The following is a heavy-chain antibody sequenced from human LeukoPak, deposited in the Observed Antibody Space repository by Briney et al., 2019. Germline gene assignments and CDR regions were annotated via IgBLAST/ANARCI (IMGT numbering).Heavy chain of an antibody. CDR2: ISYDGSNK. D-gene: IGHD3-9*01. J-gene: IGHJ4*02. CDR3: ARDAPGRDILTGYLDY. CDR1: GFTFSSYA. V-gene: IGHV3-30-3*01. Sequence: PGGSLRLSCAASGFTFSSYAMHWVRQAPGKGLEWVAVISYDGSNKYYADSVKGRFTISRDNSKNTLYLQMNSLRAEDTAVYYCARDAPGRDILTGYLDYWGQGTLVTVSS.